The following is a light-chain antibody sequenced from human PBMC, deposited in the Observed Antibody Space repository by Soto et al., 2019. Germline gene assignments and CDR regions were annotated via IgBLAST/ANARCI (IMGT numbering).Light chain of an antibody. V-gene: IGLV1-47*01. CDR3: AAWDDSLKGWV. CDR2: RND. Sequence: QSVMTQPPSVSAAPGQKVTISCSGSSSNIGGNSVSWYQQLPGTAPKLLIHRNDQRPSGVPDRFSGSVSGTSAYLATSGLRSEDEATYYCAAWDDSLKGWVFGGGTKLTVL. CDR1: SSNIGGNS. J-gene: IGLJ3*02.